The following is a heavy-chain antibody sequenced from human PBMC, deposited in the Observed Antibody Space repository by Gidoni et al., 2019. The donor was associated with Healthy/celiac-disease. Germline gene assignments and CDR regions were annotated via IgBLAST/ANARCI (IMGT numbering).Heavy chain of an antibody. CDR2: ISSNGGST. D-gene: IGHD2-2*02. J-gene: IGHJ4*02. CDR3: ARTPAAAVVPAALQYYFDY. V-gene: IGHV3-64*01. Sequence: EVQLVESGGGLVQPGGSLRLSCTASGFPFSRYAMHWVRQAPGKGLEYVSAISSNGGSTYYANSVKGRFTISRDNSKNTLYLQMGSLRAEDMAVYYCARTPAAAVVPAALQYYFDYWGQGTLVTVSS. CDR1: GFPFSRYA.